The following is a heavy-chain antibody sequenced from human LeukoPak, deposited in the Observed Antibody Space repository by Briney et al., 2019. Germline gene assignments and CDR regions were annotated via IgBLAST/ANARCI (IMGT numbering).Heavy chain of an antibody. J-gene: IGHJ5*02. D-gene: IGHD6-13*01. Sequence: GGSLRLSCAASGFTFSSYSMNWVRQAPGKGLEWVSSISSSSSYIYYADSVKGRFTISRDNAKNSLYLQMNSLRAEDTAVYYCARGSSFEGWFDPWGQGTLVTVSS. V-gene: IGHV3-21*01. CDR2: ISSSSSYI. CDR1: GFTFSSYS. CDR3: ARGSSFEGWFDP.